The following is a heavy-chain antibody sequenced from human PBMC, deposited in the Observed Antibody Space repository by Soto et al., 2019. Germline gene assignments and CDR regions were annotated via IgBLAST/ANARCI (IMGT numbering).Heavy chain of an antibody. CDR1: GFTFDDYG. D-gene: IGHD4-17*01. J-gene: IGHJ4*02. CDR2: INWNGGST. Sequence: EVQLVESGGGVVRPGWSLRLSCAASGFTFDDYGMSCGRQAPGKGLEWVSGINWNGGSTGYADSVNGRFTISRDNAKNSLYLQMNSLRAEDTALYHCARKGDYKSFDYWGQGTLVTVSS. CDR3: ARKGDYKSFDY. V-gene: IGHV3-20*01.